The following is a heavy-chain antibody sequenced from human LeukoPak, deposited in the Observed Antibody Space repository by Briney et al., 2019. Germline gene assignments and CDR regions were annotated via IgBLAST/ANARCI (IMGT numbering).Heavy chain of an antibody. Sequence: SQTLSLTCTVSGGSISSGDYYWSWIRQPPGKGLEWIGYIYYGGSTYYNPSLKSRVTISVDTSKNQFSLKLSSVTAADTAVYYCASITVPYSGYDPGAAFDIWGQGTMVTVSS. CDR2: IYYGGST. V-gene: IGHV4-30-4*01. CDR1: GGSISSGDYY. CDR3: ASITVPYSGYDPGAAFDI. J-gene: IGHJ3*02. D-gene: IGHD5-12*01.